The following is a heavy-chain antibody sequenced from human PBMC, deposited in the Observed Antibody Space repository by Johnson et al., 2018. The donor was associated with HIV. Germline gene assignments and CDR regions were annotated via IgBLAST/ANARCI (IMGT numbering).Heavy chain of an antibody. CDR3: ASDRGGTGHGAFDI. V-gene: IGHV3-NL1*01. D-gene: IGHD2-21*02. J-gene: IGHJ3*02. Sequence: QVQLVESGGGVVQPGRSLRLSCAASGFTFSSYGMHWVRQAPGKGLEWVSVIFSVGEVYYADSVKGRFTISRDYAKNSLYLQMNSLRAEDTAVYYCASDRGGTGHGAFDIGGQGKMVTVSS. CDR2: IFSVGEV. CDR1: GFTFSSYG.